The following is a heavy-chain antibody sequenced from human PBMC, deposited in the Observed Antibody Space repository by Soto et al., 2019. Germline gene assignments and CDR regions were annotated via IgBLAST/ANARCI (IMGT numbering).Heavy chain of an antibody. CDR2: ISYDGSNK. V-gene: IGHV3-30*03. D-gene: IGHD3-10*01. CDR1: GFPFTTYG. J-gene: IGHJ4*02. CDR3: VGGQYYFDY. Sequence: QVQLVESGGGVVQPGTSLRLSCAASGFPFTTYGMHWVREAPTKGLDWVAVISYDGSNKYYADSVRGRFTISRDNSKNTLYLQMNSLRHEDTALYYCVGGQYYFDYRGQGTLVTVSS.